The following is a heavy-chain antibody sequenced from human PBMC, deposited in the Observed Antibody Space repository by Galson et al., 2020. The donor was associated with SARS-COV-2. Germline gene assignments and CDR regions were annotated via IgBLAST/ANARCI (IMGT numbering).Heavy chain of an antibody. Sequence: GGSLRLSCVTSGFTFDSYAMNWVRQAPGKGLEWVSFITTSGDIVHYSDSVRGQFTVSRDNAKSTLYLQMSSLSAEDTAIYYCARDTVGDLDFDYWGQGTLVTVSS. V-gene: IGHV3-48*03. J-gene: IGHJ4*02. CDR2: ITTSGDIV. CDR3: ARDTVGDLDFDY. D-gene: IGHD1-26*01. CDR1: GFTFDSYA.